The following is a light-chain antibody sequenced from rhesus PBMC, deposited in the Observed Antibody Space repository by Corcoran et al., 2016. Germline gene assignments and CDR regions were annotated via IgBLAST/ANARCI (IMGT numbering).Light chain of an antibody. J-gene: IGKJ3*01. CDR3: MQGTQLPFT. CDR2: LSS. V-gene: IGKV2-90*01. Sequence: DIVMTQTPLSLPVTPGEPASISCRSSQSLLHSDGYTSLAWYLQKPGPSPQLLIDLSSTRASGVPDRVSGSGSGTDFTLKISRVEAEDVGVDYCMQGTQLPFTFGPGTKLDIK. CDR1: QSLLHSDGYTS.